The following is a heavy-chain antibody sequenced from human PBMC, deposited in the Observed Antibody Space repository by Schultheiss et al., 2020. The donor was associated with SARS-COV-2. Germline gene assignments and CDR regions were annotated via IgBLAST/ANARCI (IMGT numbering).Heavy chain of an antibody. V-gene: IGHV4-31*01. Sequence: SETLSLTCTVSGGSISSGGYYWSWIRQHPGKGLEWIGYIYYSGSTYYNPSLKSLVTISVDTSKNQFSLKLSSVTAADTAVYYCAIRLRPTGGGYFQHWGQGTLVTVSS. J-gene: IGHJ1*01. CDR2: IYYSGST. CDR1: GGSISSGGYY. CDR3: AIRLRPTGGGYFQH. D-gene: IGHD4-17*01.